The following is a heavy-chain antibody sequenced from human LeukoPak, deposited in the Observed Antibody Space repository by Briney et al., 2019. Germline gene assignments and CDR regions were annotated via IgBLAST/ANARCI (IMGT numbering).Heavy chain of an antibody. V-gene: IGHV4-38-2*01. CDR3: ATFIPVTAR. Sequence: PSETLSLTCAVSGYSISSGYYWGWIRQPPGKGLEWIGSIYHSGSTYYNPSLKSRVTISVDTSKNQFSLKLSSVTAADTAVYYCATFIPVTARWGQGTLVTVSS. CDR1: GYSISSGYY. D-gene: IGHD2-21*02. CDR2: IYHSGST. J-gene: IGHJ4*02.